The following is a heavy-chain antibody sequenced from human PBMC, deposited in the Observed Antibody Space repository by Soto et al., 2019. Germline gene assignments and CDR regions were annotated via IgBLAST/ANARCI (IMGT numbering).Heavy chain of an antibody. J-gene: IGHJ4*02. CDR2: INAGNGNT. D-gene: IGHD6-13*01. CDR3: ARGIAPYYFDY. CDR1: EYTFTTYT. Sequence: ASVKVSCKASEYTFTTYTIHWVRQAPGQGLEWMGWINAGNGNTKYSQKFQGRVTITRDTSARTVYMELSSLRSEDTAVYYCARGIAPYYFDYWGQGTLVTVSS. V-gene: IGHV1-3*01.